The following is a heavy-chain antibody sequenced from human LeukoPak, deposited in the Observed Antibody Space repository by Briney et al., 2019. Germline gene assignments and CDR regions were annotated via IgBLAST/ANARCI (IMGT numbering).Heavy chain of an antibody. J-gene: IGHJ4*02. D-gene: IGHD3/OR15-3a*01. CDR2: INHSGST. Sequence: SETLSLTCTVSGGSISSSSYYWGWIRQPPGKGLEWIGEINHSGSTNYNPSLKSRVTISVDTSKNQFSLKLSSVTAADTAVYYCARGADWGLPFGYWGQGTLVTVSS. CDR3: ARGADWGLPFGY. V-gene: IGHV4-39*07. CDR1: GGSISSSSYY.